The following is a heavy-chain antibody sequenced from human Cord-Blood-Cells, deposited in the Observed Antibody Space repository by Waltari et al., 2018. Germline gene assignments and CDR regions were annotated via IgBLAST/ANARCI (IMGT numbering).Heavy chain of an antibody. CDR1: GFTFSNAW. Sequence: EVQLVESGGGLVKPGGSLRLSCAASGFTFSNAWMRWVRQGPGKGVGWGSRIKSRTECGTTDVDAPVKGRCTISRDESINKLCMQRNGLKTEDTAVYYCSTVSTGYVDYWGQGTLVTVSS. V-gene: IGHV3-15*01. CDR2: IKSRTECGTT. J-gene: IGHJ4*02. D-gene: IGHD2-8*02. CDR3: STVSTGYVDY.